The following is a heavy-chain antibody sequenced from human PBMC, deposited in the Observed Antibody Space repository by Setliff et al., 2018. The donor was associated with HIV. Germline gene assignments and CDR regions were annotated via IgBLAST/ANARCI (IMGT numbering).Heavy chain of an antibody. Sequence: SETLSLTCTVSGGSISDSSYYWGWIRQPPGKGLEWIGYIYYSGSTNYSPSLMSRVTISVDTSKNQFSLNLSSVTAADTAVYYCARLGGYSSSWYVPYFYYMDVWGKGTTVTVSS. J-gene: IGHJ6*03. CDR2: IYYSGST. CDR3: ARLGGYSSSWYVPYFYYMDV. D-gene: IGHD6-13*01. V-gene: IGHV4-61*05. CDR1: GGSISDSSYY.